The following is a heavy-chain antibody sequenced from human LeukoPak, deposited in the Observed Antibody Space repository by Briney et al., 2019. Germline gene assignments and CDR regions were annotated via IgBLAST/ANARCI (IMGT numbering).Heavy chain of an antibody. CDR2: ISWNSGSI. CDR3: AKGLAAGTFAWFDP. V-gene: IGHV3-9*01. CDR1: GFTFDDYA. Sequence: GGSLRLSCAASGFTFDDYAMHWVRQAPGKGLEWVSGISWNSGSIGYADSVKGRFTISGDNAKNSLYLQMNSLRAEGTALYYCAKGLAAGTFAWFDPWGQGTLVTVSS. J-gene: IGHJ5*02. D-gene: IGHD6-13*01.